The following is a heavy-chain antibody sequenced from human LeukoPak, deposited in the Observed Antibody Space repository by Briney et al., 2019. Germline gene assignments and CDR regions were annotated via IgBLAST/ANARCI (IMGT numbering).Heavy chain of an antibody. CDR2: IHHSGST. V-gene: IGHV4-38-2*02. CDR1: GYSISSGYY. J-gene: IGHJ5*02. Sequence: SETLSLTCTVSGYSISSGYYWGWIRQPPGKGLEWIGNIHHSGSTYYKPSLRSRVIISVDTSKNQFSLRLSSVTAADTAVYYCARFFSAAAWGYNWFDPWGQGTLVTVSS. D-gene: IGHD2-2*01. CDR3: ARFFSAAAWGYNWFDP.